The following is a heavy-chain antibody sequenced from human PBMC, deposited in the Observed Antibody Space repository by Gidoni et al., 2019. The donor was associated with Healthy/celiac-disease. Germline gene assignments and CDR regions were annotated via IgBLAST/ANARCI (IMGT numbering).Heavy chain of an antibody. J-gene: IGHJ4*02. V-gene: IGHV1-46*01. CDR1: GYTFTSYY. D-gene: IGHD3-10*01. CDR2: INPSGGST. CDR3: ARDWRTRWFGELDY. Sequence: QVQLVQSGAAVKKPGASVKVSCTASGYTFTSYYLHWVRLAPEQGLEWMGIINPSGGSTSYAQKFQGRVTMTRDTSTSTVYMELSSLRSEDTAVYYCARDWRTRWFGELDYWGQGTLVTVSS.